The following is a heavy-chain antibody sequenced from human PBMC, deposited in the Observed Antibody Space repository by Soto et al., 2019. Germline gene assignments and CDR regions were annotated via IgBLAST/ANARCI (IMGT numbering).Heavy chain of an antibody. V-gene: IGHV1-18*01. Sequence: ASVKVSCKASGYTFTSYGISWVRQAPGQGLEWMGWISVYNGNTNYAQNLKGRFTLTTDTSTSTAYMELRSLSSDDTAVYYCARENDSGYDYWGQGTLVTVSS. CDR1: GYTFTSYG. CDR2: ISVYNGNT. J-gene: IGHJ4*02. CDR3: ARENDSGYDY. D-gene: IGHD5-12*01.